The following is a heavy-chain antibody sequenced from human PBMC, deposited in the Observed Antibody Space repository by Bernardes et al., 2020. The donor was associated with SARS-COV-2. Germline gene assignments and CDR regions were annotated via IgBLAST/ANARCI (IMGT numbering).Heavy chain of an antibody. V-gene: IGHV3-33*01. CDR1: GFTFSSYG. CDR2: IWHDGSNK. Sequence: GGSLRLSCAASGFTFSSYGMHWVRQAPGKGLECVAVIWHDGSNKYYADSVKGRFTISRDNSKDTLYLQMNRLRVDDTAVYYCAREQESLRLDGEEDYYFDYWGQGSLVTVSS. J-gene: IGHJ4*02. D-gene: IGHD1-1*01. CDR3: AREQESLRLDGEEDYYFDY.